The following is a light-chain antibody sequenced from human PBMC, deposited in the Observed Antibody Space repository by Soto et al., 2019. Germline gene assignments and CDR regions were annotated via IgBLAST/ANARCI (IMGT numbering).Light chain of an antibody. V-gene: IGKV3-11*01. J-gene: IGKJ1*01. Sequence: ETVLTQSPATLSLSPGEGATLSCRASQSISTSLAWYQQKPGQAPRLLIYDASKRATGIPARFSGSGSGTDFTLTISSLEPEDFAVYYCQQRSGWPPTWTFGQGTKVEI. CDR3: QQRSGWPPTWT. CDR2: DAS. CDR1: QSISTS.